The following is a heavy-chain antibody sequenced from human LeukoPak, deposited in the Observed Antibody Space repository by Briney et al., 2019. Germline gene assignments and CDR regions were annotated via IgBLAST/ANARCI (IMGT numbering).Heavy chain of an antibody. V-gene: IGHV4-34*01. J-gene: IGHJ1*01. Sequence: PSETLSLTCAVYGGSFSGYYWSWIRQPPGKGLEWIGEINHSGSTNYNPSLKSRVTISVDTSKNQFSLKLSSVTAADTAVYYCARVERGVVPMVYDARGFFQHWGQGTLVTVSS. CDR1: GGSFSGYY. CDR3: ARVERGVVPMVYDARGFFQH. D-gene: IGHD2-8*01. CDR2: INHSGST.